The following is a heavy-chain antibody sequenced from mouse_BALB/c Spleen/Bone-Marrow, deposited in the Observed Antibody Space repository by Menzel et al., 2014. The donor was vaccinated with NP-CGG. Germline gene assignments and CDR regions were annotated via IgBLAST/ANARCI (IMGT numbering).Heavy chain of an antibody. CDR2: ISSGLGST. CDR1: GFAFTSYD. J-gene: IGHJ3*01. V-gene: IGHV5-12-1*01. Sequence: EVKVEESGGGLVKPGGSLKLACAASGFAFTSYDMSWVRQTPEKRLEWVAYISSGLGSTYYPDTVKGRFTISRDNAKNTLYLQMSSLKSEDTAMFYCARRVGRGGFAYWGQGTLVTVSA. CDR3: ARRVGRGGFAY.